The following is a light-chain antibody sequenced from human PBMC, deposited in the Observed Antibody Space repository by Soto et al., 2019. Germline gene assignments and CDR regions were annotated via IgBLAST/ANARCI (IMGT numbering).Light chain of an antibody. CDR1: QSVSSN. V-gene: IGKV3-15*01. Sequence: IVMQQSPATLSLSPGQIAPLSCKSSQSVSSNLAWYQQILGQAPRLLISGASTRATGIPARFNGSGSGTEFTLTISSLQSEDFEVYYCQQYNNWPPSFGQGTKVDIK. CDR2: GAS. J-gene: IGKJ2*01. CDR3: QQYNNWPPS.